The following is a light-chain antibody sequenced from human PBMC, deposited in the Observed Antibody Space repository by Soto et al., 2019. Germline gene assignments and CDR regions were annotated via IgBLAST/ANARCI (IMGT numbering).Light chain of an antibody. Sequence: EIVLTQSPGTLSLSPGERATLSCRASQSVSSSYLAWYQQKTGQAHRLLIYGASSRATGIPDRFSGSGSGTDFTLTISRLEPEYFAVYYCQQYCSSLTFGGGTKVDIK. CDR1: QSVSSSY. V-gene: IGKV3-20*01. CDR3: QQYCSSLT. CDR2: GAS. J-gene: IGKJ4*01.